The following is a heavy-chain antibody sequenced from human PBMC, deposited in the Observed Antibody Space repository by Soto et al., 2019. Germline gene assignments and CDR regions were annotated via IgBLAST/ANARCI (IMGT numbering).Heavy chain of an antibody. Sequence: GGSLRLSCAASGFTFSSYWMHWVRQAPGKGLVWVSRINSDGSSTSYADSVKGRFTISRDNAKNTLYLQMNSLRAEDTAVYYCARDYDYIWGSYRYSSPNWFDPWGQGTLVTVSS. CDR2: INSDGSST. D-gene: IGHD3-16*02. CDR1: GFTFSSYW. V-gene: IGHV3-74*01. J-gene: IGHJ5*02. CDR3: ARDYDYIWGSYRYSSPNWFDP.